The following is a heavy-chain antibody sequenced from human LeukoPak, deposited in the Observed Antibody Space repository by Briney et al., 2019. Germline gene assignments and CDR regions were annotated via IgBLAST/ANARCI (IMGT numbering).Heavy chain of an antibody. CDR2: INPNSGGT. Sequence: ASVKVSCKAFGYRFTGYYMHWVRQAPGQGLEWIGWINPNSGGTNYAQKFRGRVTMTRDTSITTVYLQLSRLKSDDTAVYYCVSGYSDYADYYNYYMGVWGKGTTVTVSS. J-gene: IGHJ6*03. CDR1: GYRFTGYY. V-gene: IGHV1-2*02. D-gene: IGHD4-11*01. CDR3: VSGYSDYADYYNYYMGV.